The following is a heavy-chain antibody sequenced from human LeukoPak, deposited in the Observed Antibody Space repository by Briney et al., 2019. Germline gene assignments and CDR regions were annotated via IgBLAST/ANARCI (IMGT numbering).Heavy chain of an antibody. CDR2: ISYDGSYQ. V-gene: IGHV3-30*03. CDR1: GFTFSNYG. J-gene: IGHJ4*02. Sequence: GGSLRLSCAASGFTFSNYGMHWVRQAPGKGLEWVTVISYDGSYQYYADSVKGRFTISRDNSKNTLYLQMNSLRAEDTAVYYCARGRSVGATRSFDYWGQGTLVTVSS. D-gene: IGHD1-26*01. CDR3: ARGRSVGATRSFDY.